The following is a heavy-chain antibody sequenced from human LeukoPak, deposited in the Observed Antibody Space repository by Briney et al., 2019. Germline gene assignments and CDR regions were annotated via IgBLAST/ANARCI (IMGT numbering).Heavy chain of an antibody. V-gene: IGHV3-66*01. Sequence: PGGSLTLSCAASGFTVSSNYMSWVRQAPGKGLEWVSVIYSGGSTYYADSVKGRFTISRDNSKNTLYLQMNSLRAEDTAVYYCARDDIAVAGFFDYWGQGTLVTVSS. J-gene: IGHJ4*02. CDR3: ARDDIAVAGFFDY. CDR1: GFTVSSNY. D-gene: IGHD6-19*01. CDR2: IYSGGST.